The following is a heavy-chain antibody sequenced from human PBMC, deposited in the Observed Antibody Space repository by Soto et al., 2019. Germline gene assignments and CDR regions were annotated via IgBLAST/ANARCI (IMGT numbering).Heavy chain of an antibody. CDR2: IKSKTGGGTT. V-gene: IGHV3-15*01. J-gene: IGHJ6*03. Sequence: GGSLRLSCAASGFTFSNAWMSWVRQAPGKGLEWVGRIKSKTGGGTTEYAAPGKGRFTISRDDSKHTLYLQMNSLKTEDTAVYYCTTERTVLLYYYYYMDVWGKGTTVTVSS. CDR3: TTERTVLLYYYYYMDV. CDR1: GFTFSNAW. D-gene: IGHD2-21*01.